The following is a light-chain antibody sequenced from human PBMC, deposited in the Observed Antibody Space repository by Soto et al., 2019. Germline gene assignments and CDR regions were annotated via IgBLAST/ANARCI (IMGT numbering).Light chain of an antibody. CDR3: QQSYSTSAIT. J-gene: IGKJ5*01. CDR1: QSISSY. CDR2: AAS. Sequence: IQMTQSPSSLSASVGDRVTITCRASQSISSYLNWYQQKPGKAPKLLIYAASSLQSGVPSRFSGSGSGTDFTLTISSLQPEDFATYYCQQSYSTSAITFGQGTRLEIK. V-gene: IGKV1-39*01.